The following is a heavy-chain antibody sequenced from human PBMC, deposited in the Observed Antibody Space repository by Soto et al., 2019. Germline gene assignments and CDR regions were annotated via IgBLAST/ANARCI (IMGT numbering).Heavy chain of an antibody. CDR3: QIFGVPRLPDV. CDR1: GYTFTSYA. Sequence: GASVKVSCKASGYTFTSYAMHWVRQAPGQRLEWMGWINAGNGNTKYSQKFQGRVTITRDTSASTAYMELSSLRSEDTAVYYCQIFGVPRLPDVWGQGTTVTVSS. J-gene: IGHJ6*02. CDR2: INAGNGNT. D-gene: IGHD3-3*01. V-gene: IGHV1-3*01.